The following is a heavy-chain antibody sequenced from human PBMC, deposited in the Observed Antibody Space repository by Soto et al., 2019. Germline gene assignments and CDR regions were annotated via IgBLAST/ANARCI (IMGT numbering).Heavy chain of an antibody. CDR2: TYYRSKWYN. Sequence: PSQTLSLTCALCGDSVSSNSAASNWIRQSPSRGLEWLGRTYYRSKWYNDYAVSVKSRITISPDTSKNQFSLKLSSVTAADTAVYYCARVRWDSSGYYSGIWRHGTMVIVFS. CDR3: ARVRWDSSGYYSGI. V-gene: IGHV6-1*01. D-gene: IGHD3-22*01. J-gene: IGHJ3*02. CDR1: GDSVSSNSAA.